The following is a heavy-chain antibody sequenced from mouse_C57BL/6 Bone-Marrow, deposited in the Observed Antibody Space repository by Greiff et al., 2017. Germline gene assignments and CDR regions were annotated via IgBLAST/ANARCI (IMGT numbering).Heavy chain of an antibody. D-gene: IGHD2-4*01. V-gene: IGHV1-39*01. CDR2: INPNYGTT. CDR3: ARPYYDYHYWYFDV. J-gene: IGHJ1*03. CDR1: GYSFTDYN. Sequence: EVNLVESGPELVKPGASVKISCKASGYSFTDYNMNWVKQSNGKSLEWIGVINPNYGTTSYNQKFKGKATLTVDQSSSTAYMQLNSLTSEDTAVYYCARPYYDYHYWYFDVWGTGTTVTVSS.